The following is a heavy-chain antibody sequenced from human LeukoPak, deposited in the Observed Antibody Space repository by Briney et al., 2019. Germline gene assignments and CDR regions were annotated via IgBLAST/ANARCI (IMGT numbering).Heavy chain of an antibody. V-gene: IGHV3-23*01. CDR3: ARGGGRDGYNLNY. CDR2: ISARGDIV. CDR1: GFSFSNYV. Sequence: PGGSLRLSCAASGFSFSNYVMGWVRQAPGKGLEWVSGISARGDIVYYPDSVKGRFTISRDDSKNTLYLQMNSLRAEDTAVYYCARGGGRDGYNLNYWGQGTLVTVSS. D-gene: IGHD5-24*01. J-gene: IGHJ4*02.